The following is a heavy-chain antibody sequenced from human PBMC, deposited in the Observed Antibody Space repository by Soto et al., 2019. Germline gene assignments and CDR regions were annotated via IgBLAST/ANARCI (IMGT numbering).Heavy chain of an antibody. CDR1: GGSISSYY. V-gene: IGHV4-59*01. Sequence: SETLSLTCTVSGGSISSYYWSWIRQPPGKGLEWIGYIYYSGSTNYNPSLKSRVTISVDTSKNQFSLKLSSVTAADTAVYYCARSIPPGSMLYPNTAPDNWLDPWGQGTMVTVYS. D-gene: IGHD2-8*01. J-gene: IGHJ5*02. CDR3: ARSIPPGSMLYPNTAPDNWLDP. CDR2: IYYSGST.